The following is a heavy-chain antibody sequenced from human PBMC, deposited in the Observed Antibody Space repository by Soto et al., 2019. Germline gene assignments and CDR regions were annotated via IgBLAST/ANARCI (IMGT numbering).Heavy chain of an antibody. CDR1: GYTFNNFG. Sequence: QVQLVQSEAEVKKPGASVRVSCKTSGYTFNNFGISWVRQAPGQGLEWMGWISTYNGNTKFAQKFQARLTMTTDTSTSTAYMDLRSLRSDDTAIYYCARGGSTFSMVREVFSSDYWGQGTLVTVSS. CDR2: ISTYNGNT. CDR3: ARGGSTFSMVREVFSSDY. D-gene: IGHD3-10*01. J-gene: IGHJ4*02. V-gene: IGHV1-18*01.